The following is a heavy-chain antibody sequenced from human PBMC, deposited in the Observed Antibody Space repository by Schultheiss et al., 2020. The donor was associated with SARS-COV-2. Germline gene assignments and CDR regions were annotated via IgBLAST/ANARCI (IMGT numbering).Heavy chain of an antibody. D-gene: IGHD2-2*02. CDR1: GFTFSDYY. CDR2: ISSSGSTI. J-gene: IGHJ5*02. CDR3: AKDHGYCSSTSCYTDNWFDP. Sequence: GGSLRLSCAASGFTFSDYYMSWIRQAPGKGLEWVSYISSSGSTIYYADSVRGRFTISRDNAENSLYLQMDSLRVEDTAVYYCAKDHGYCSSTSCYTDNWFDPWGQGTLVTVSS. V-gene: IGHV3-11*04.